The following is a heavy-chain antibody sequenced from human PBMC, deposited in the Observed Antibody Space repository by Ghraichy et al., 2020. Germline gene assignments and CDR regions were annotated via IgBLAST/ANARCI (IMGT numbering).Heavy chain of an antibody. D-gene: IGHD3-3*01. CDR1: GFTFSSYA. V-gene: IGHV3-23*01. CDR2: ISGSGGST. Sequence: GGSLRLSCAASGFTFSSYAMSWVRQAPGKGLEWVSAISGSGGSTYYADSVKGRFTISRGNSKNTLYLQMNSLRAEDTAVYYCAKAPSDSIDYDFWSGFPGLQRGSMDVWGQGTTVTVSS. J-gene: IGHJ6*02. CDR3: AKAPSDSIDYDFWSGFPGLQRGSMDV.